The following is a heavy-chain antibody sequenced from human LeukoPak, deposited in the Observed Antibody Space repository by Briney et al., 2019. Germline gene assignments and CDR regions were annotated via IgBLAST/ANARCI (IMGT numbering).Heavy chain of an antibody. J-gene: IGHJ4*02. Sequence: GRSLILSCAASGFSFSTYGMPWVRQAPGKGLEWVAMIWYDASGQHYADSVKGRFTISRDTSKNTLYLQMNSLRAEDTAVYFCARDSLYDDNGYYHYFDYWGQGTLVTVSS. V-gene: IGHV3-33*01. D-gene: IGHD3-22*01. CDR3: ARDSLYDDNGYYHYFDY. CDR2: IWYDASGQ. CDR1: GFSFSTYG.